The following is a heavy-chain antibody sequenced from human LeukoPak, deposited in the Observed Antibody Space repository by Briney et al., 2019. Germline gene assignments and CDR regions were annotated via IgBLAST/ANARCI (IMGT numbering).Heavy chain of an antibody. V-gene: IGHV4-34*01. CDR3: ARGFHGMDV. CDR1: GGSFSGYY. J-gene: IGHJ6*04. Sequence: PSETLSLTCAVYGGSFSGYYWSWIRQPPGKGLEWIGGINHSGSTNYNPSLKSRVTISVDTSKNQFSLKLSSVTAADTAVYYCARGFHGMDVWGKGTTVTVSS. CDR2: INHSGST.